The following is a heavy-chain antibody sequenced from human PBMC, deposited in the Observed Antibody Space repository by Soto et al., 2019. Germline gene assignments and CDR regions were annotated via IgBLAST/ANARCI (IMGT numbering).Heavy chain of an antibody. CDR1: GGTFSSYA. Sequence: ASVKVSCKASGGTFSSYAISWVRQAPGLGLEWMGGIIPIFGTANYAQKFQGRVTITADESTSTAYMELSSLRSEDTAVYYCAFTYYYDSSGPSGAFDIWGQGTMVTVSS. J-gene: IGHJ3*02. V-gene: IGHV1-69*13. CDR3: AFTYYYDSSGPSGAFDI. D-gene: IGHD3-22*01. CDR2: IIPIFGTA.